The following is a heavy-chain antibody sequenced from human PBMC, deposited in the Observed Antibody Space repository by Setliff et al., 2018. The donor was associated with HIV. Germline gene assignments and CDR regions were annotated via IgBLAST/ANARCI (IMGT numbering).Heavy chain of an antibody. Sequence: GASVKVSCKASGYSFTDYFMHWVRQAPGQGLEWMGWISPHNGATSVAEKFRGRVTMTRDTTISTGYMELRGLTSDDTAVYYCARIPCSGGNCNRPPNHYYMGVWGQGTTVTVSS. J-gene: IGHJ6*03. CDR3: ARIPCSGGNCNRPPNHYYMGV. V-gene: IGHV1-2*02. D-gene: IGHD6-19*01. CDR2: ISPHNGAT. CDR1: GYSFTDYF.